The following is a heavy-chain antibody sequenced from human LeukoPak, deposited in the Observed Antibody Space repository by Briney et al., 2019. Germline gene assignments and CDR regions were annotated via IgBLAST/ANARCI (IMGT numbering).Heavy chain of an antibody. CDR3: ARHADYGGYLDY. D-gene: IGHD4-23*01. V-gene: IGHV4-59*08. Sequence: TSETLSLTCTVSGGSITSYYWSWIRQPPGKGLEWIGYIYYSGSTNYNPSLKSRVTVSVDTSKSQFSLRLTSVTAADTAVYYCARHADYGGYLDYWGQGTLVTVSS. J-gene: IGHJ4*02. CDR1: GGSITSYY. CDR2: IYYSGST.